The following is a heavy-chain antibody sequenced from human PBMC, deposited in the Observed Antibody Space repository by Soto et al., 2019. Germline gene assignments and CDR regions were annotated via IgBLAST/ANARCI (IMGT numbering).Heavy chain of an antibody. J-gene: IGHJ4*02. Sequence: ASVNVSCKASGYTFSSYGITWVRQAPGQGLEWMGWISADSDNTNYAQNLQGRVSMTTDTSTSTAYMELRSLASDDTAVYYCAREVAASISFDYWGQGTPVTAPQ. V-gene: IGHV1-18*01. CDR3: AREVAASISFDY. CDR1: GYTFSSYG. D-gene: IGHD2-15*01. CDR2: ISADSDNT.